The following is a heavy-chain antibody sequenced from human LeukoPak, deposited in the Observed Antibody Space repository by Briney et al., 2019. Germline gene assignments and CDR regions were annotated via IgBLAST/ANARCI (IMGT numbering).Heavy chain of an antibody. CDR2: MNPKTANT. CDR1: GYTFTSYD. Sequence: GASVKVSCKASGYTFTSYDINWVRQATGQGLEWMGWMNPKTANTDYAQKFQGRVTLTRNISISTAYMELNSLKSDDTAVYYCARGYSSGSNLFDYWGQGTLVTVSS. V-gene: IGHV1-8*01. J-gene: IGHJ4*02. D-gene: IGHD6-19*01. CDR3: ARGYSSGSNLFDY.